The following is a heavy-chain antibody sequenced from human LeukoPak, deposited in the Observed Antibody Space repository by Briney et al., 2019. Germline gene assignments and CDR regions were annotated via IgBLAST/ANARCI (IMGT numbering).Heavy chain of an antibody. CDR1: GYTFTSYD. CDR2: MNPNSGNT. J-gene: IGHJ4*02. V-gene: IGHV1-8*01. D-gene: IGHD3-10*01. Sequence: ASVKVSCKASGYTFTSYDINWVRQATGQGLEWMGWMNPNSGNTGYAQKFQGRVTMTRNTSISTAYMELSSLRSEDTAVYYCARGTNMVRATKKPYGLDYWGQGTLVTVSS. CDR3: ARGTNMVRATKKPYGLDY.